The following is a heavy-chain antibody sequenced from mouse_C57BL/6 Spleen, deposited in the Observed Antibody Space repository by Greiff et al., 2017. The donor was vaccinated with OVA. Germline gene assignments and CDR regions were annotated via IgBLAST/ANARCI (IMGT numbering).Heavy chain of an antibody. CDR2: ISSGSSTI. CDR3: AKAPYYYCSTPYYFDY. V-gene: IGHV5-17*01. Sequence: EVQRVESGGGLVKPGGSLKLSCAASGFTFSDYGMHWVRQAPEKGLEWVAYISSGSSTIYYADTVKGRFTISRDNAKNTLFLQMTSLRSEDTAMYYSAKAPYYYCSTPYYFDYWGQGTPLTVSS. J-gene: IGHJ2*01. D-gene: IGHD1-1*01. CDR1: GFTFSDYG.